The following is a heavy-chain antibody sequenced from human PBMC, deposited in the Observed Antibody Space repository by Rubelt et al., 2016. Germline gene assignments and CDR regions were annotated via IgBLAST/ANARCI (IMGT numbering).Heavy chain of an antibody. CDR1: GGSISSSSYY. CDR2: IYYSGST. D-gene: IGHD3-22*01. CDR3: ARLDLSSGHYYGMDV. J-gene: IGHJ6*02. Sequence: QLQLQESGPGLVKPSETLSLTCTVSGGSISSSSYYWGWIRQPPGKGLEWIGSIYYSGSTYYNPSRKSRVTFSVDTSKNQVSRKLSPVTAADTAVYYCARLDLSSGHYYGMDVWGQGTTVTVSS. V-gene: IGHV4-39*01.